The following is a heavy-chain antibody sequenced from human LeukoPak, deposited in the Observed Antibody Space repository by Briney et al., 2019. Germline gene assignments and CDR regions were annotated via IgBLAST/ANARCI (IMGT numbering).Heavy chain of an antibody. V-gene: IGHV1-8*01. CDR2: MNPNSGNT. D-gene: IGHD1-26*01. J-gene: IGHJ5*02. CDR1: GYTFTSYD. Sequence: ASVKVSCKASGYTFTSYDINWVRQATGQGLEWMGWMNPNSGNTGYAQKFQGGVTMTRNTSISTAYMELSSLRSEDTAVYYCAREGRIVGAKNWFDPWGQGTLVTVSS. CDR3: AREGRIVGAKNWFDP.